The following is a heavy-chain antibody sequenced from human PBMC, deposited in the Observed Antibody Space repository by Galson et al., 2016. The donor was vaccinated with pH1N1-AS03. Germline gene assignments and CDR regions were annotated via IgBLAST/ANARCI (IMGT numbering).Heavy chain of an antibody. CDR2: ISPYNGNT. CDR1: GYTFPNFG. CDR3: ARAAPFDP. V-gene: IGHV1-18*04. Sequence: SVKVSCKASGYTFPNFGMSWVRQAPGQGLEWMGWISPYNGNTQYAQRLEGRVTMTTDTSTNTAYLELRSLTYDDTAFYYCARAAPFDPWGHGTLVIVSS. D-gene: IGHD2-15*01. J-gene: IGHJ5*02.